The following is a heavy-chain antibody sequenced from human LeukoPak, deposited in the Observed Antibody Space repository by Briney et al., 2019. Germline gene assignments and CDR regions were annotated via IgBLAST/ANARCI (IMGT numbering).Heavy chain of an antibody. CDR1: GFTFGDYA. V-gene: IGHV3-48*04. CDR3: ASGWYTAASDI. Sequence: GGSLRLSCTASGFTFGDYAMSWFRQAPGKGLEWVSYISGSSSSMYYADSVKGRFTITRDNANNSLYLQMNSLRVEDTAVYHCASGWYTAASDIWGQGTMVTVSS. CDR2: ISGSSSSM. D-gene: IGHD6-19*01. J-gene: IGHJ3*02.